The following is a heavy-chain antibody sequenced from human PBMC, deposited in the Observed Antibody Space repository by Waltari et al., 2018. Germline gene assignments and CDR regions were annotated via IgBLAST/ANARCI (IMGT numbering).Heavy chain of an antibody. J-gene: IGHJ5*02. CDR3: ARDAASSSSSGP. Sequence: QVQLVQSGAEVKKPGASVKVSCKVSGYTLTELSMHWVRQAPGKGLEWMGGFEPEDGETIYAQKFQGRVTITADESTSTAYMELSSLRSEDTAVYYCARDAASSSSSGPWGQGTLVTVSS. D-gene: IGHD6-13*01. CDR2: FEPEDGET. V-gene: IGHV1-24*01. CDR1: GYTLTELS.